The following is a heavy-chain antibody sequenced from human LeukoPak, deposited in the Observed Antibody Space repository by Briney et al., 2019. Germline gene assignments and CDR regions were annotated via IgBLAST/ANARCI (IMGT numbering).Heavy chain of an antibody. V-gene: IGHV3-43*02. CDR1: GFTFDEHY. Sequence: GGSLRLSCATSGFTFDEHYMHWVRQAPGRGLEWVSLISGDGANEYYADSVKGRFTISRDNSRNSLFLQMTSLRTEDTALYFCARRSGAPNNFDYWGQGVLVTVSS. CDR3: ARRSGAPNNFDY. D-gene: IGHD1-1*01. CDR2: ISGDGANE. J-gene: IGHJ4*02.